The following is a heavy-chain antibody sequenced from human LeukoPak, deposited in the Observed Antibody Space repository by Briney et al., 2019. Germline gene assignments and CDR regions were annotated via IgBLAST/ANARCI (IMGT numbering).Heavy chain of an antibody. D-gene: IGHD3-22*01. Sequence: PGGSLRLSCAASGFTFSSYGMHWVRQAPGKGLEWVAFIRYDGSNKYYADSVKGRFTISRDNAKNSLYLQMNSLRAEDTAVYYCARGAHHYDSSGNWDDGGDAFDIWGQGTMVTVSS. J-gene: IGHJ3*02. CDR2: IRYDGSNK. V-gene: IGHV3-30*02. CDR1: GFTFSSYG. CDR3: ARGAHHYDSSGNWDDGGDAFDI.